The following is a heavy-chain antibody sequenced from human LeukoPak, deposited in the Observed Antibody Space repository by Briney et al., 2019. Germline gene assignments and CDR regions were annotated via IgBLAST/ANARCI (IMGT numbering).Heavy chain of an antibody. D-gene: IGHD6-6*01. CDR2: IWYDGSNS. CDR3: ARDMDSSSHYFDY. CDR1: GFTFRNHG. V-gene: IGHV3-33*01. Sequence: GGSLRLSCAASGFTFRNHGMHWVRQAPGKGLQWVGVIWYDGSNSYYADSVKGRFTISRDNSKNTLYLQMNSLRAEDTAVYYCARDMDSSSHYFDYWGQGALVTVSS. J-gene: IGHJ4*02.